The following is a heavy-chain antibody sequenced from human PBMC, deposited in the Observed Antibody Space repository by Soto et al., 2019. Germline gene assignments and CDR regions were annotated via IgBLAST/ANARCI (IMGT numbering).Heavy chain of an antibody. V-gene: IGHV1-18*04. D-gene: IGHD6-6*01. CDR2: ISAYNGNT. CDR3: ASQLVRRVYYYGTDV. CDR1: GYTFTSYG. J-gene: IGHJ6*02. Sequence: GASVKVSCKASGYTFTSYGISWVRQAPGQGLEWMGWISAYNGNTNYAQKLQGRVTMTTDTSTSTAVTAADTAVYYCASQLVRRVYYYGTDVWGQGTTVTVSS.